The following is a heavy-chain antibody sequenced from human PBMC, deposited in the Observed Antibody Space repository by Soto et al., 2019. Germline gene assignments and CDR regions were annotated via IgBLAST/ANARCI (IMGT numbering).Heavy chain of an antibody. J-gene: IGHJ4*02. Sequence: QPGGSLRLSCAASGFTFSSYGIHWVRQAPGKGLEWVAVISSDGSNKYYGDSVKGRFTISRDNSKNTLFLQMNSLRVEDTAVYYCAKDRGSAGYGGSDFDYWGQGTLVTVSS. V-gene: IGHV3-30*18. CDR1: GFTFSSYG. CDR3: AKDRGSAGYGGSDFDY. CDR2: ISSDGSNK. D-gene: IGHD2-15*01.